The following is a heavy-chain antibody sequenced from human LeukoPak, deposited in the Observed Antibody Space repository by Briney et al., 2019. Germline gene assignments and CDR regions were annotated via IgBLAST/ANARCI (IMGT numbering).Heavy chain of an antibody. CDR1: GYTFTSYG. CDR2: ISTYNGNT. Sequence: ASVKVSCKASGYTFTSYGISWVRQAPGQGLEWMGWISTYNGNTNYAQKFQGRVTMTTDTSTSTAYMEVRRLRFDDTALYYCARERGRLTMVRGGYDAFDIWGQGTMVTVSS. J-gene: IGHJ3*02. CDR3: ARERGRLTMVRGGYDAFDI. V-gene: IGHV1-18*01. D-gene: IGHD3-10*01.